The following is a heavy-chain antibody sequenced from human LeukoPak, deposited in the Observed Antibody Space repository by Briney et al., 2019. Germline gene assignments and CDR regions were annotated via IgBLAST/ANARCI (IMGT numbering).Heavy chain of an antibody. V-gene: IGHV3-23*01. CDR2: ISGSGGST. CDR3: AKVTHYDILTGYYKAFDY. J-gene: IGHJ4*02. D-gene: IGHD3-9*01. Sequence: GGSLRLSCAASGFTFSSYAMSWVRQAPGKGLEWVSAISGSGGSTYYADSAKGRFTISRDNSKNTLYLQMNSLRAEDTAVYYCAKVTHYDILTGYYKAFDYWGQGTLVTVSS. CDR1: GFTFSSYA.